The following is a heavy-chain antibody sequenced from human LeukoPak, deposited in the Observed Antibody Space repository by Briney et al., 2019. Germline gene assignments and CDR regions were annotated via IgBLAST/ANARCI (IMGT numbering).Heavy chain of an antibody. V-gene: IGHV4-39*01. CDR3: AKSGGSGLIDY. D-gene: IGHD1-26*01. J-gene: IGHJ4*02. Sequence: SETLSLTCTVSGGSISSSSYYWGWIRQPPGKGLEWIGSIYYSGSTYYNPSLKSRVTISVDRSKNQFSLNLSSVTAADTAVYYCAKSGGSGLIDYWGQGTLVTVSS. CDR2: IYYSGST. CDR1: GGSISSSSYY.